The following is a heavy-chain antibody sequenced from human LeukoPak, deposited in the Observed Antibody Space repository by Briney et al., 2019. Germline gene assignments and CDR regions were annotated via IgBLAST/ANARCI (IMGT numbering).Heavy chain of an antibody. CDR1: GFIFRSYW. V-gene: IGHV3-7*01. CDR2: IKEDGSEK. J-gene: IGHJ4*02. D-gene: IGHD6-13*01. Sequence: PGGSLRLSCAASGFIFRSYWMSWVRQAPGKGLEWVANIKEDGSEKYYVGSVKGRFTISRDSAENSLYLQMNSLRAEDTAVYYCAAYGIAAAGSDYWGQGTLVTVSS. CDR3: AAYGIAAAGSDY.